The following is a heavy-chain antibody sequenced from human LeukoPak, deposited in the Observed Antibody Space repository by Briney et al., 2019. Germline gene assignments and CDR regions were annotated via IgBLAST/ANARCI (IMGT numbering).Heavy chain of an antibody. J-gene: IGHJ4*02. CDR2: ISGSGGST. V-gene: IGHV3-23*01. CDR3: AKPYYYGSGSYPFDY. CDR1: GFTFNSYA. D-gene: IGHD3-10*01. Sequence: GGSLRLSCAASGFTFNSYAMSWVRQAPGKGLEWVSAISGSGGSTYYADSVKVRFTISRDNSKNTLYLQMNSLRAEDTAVYYCAKPYYYGSGSYPFDYWGQGTLVTVSS.